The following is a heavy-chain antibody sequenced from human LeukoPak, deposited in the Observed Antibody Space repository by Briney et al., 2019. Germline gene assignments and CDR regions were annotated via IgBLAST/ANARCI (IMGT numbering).Heavy chain of an antibody. J-gene: IGHJ4*02. D-gene: IGHD3-22*01. CDR2: IYDSGSS. Sequence: SDTLSLTCTVSSYTVSSIYWWGWIRQPPGKGLQWIGHIYDSGSSHYNPSLKSRVTTSVDTVKNQFSLSLRSVSAGDTGAYFCVRLSDSSGYIDHWGQGIPVTVSS. V-gene: IGHV4-28*01. CDR1: SYTVSSIYW. CDR3: VRLSDSSGYIDH.